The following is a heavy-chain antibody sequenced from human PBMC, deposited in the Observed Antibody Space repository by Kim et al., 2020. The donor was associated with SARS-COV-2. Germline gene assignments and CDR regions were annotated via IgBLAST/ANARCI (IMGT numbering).Heavy chain of an antibody. D-gene: IGHD2-2*02. CDR3: ARLGCSSTSCYKDYYYYMDV. J-gene: IGHJ6*03. CDR2: IYSGGST. Sequence: GGSLRLSCAASGFTVSSNYMSWVRQAPGKGLEWVSVIYSGGSTYYADSVKGRFTISRDNSKNTLYLQMNSLRAEDTAVYYCARLGCSSTSCYKDYYYYMDVWGKGTTVTVSS. CDR1: GFTVSSNY. V-gene: IGHV3-66*04.